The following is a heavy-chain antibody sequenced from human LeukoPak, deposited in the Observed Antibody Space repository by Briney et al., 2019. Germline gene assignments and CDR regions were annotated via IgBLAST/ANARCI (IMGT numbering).Heavy chain of an antibody. D-gene: IGHD7-27*01. CDR3: ASSPGDRYFDY. Sequence: WIGRIYYSGSTYYNPSLKSRVTISVDTSKNQFSLKLSSVTAADTAVYYCASSPGDRYFDYWGQGTLVTVSS. CDR2: IYYSGST. J-gene: IGHJ4*02. V-gene: IGHV4-39*01.